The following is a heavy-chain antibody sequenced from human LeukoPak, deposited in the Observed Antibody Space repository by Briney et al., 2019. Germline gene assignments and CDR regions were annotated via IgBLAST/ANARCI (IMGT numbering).Heavy chain of an antibody. V-gene: IGHV4-59*01. CDR3: ARVGNGSGSLDY. Sequence: SETLSLTCTVSGGSISSYYWSWIRQPPGKGLEWIGYIYYSGSTNYNPSLKSRVTISVDTSKNQFSLKLSSVTAADTAVYYCARVGNGSGSLDYWGQGTLVTVSS. J-gene: IGHJ4*02. CDR2: IYYSGST. CDR1: GGSISSYY. D-gene: IGHD3-10*01.